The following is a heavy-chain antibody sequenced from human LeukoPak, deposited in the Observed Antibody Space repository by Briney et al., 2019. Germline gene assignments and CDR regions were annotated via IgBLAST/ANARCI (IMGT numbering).Heavy chain of an antibody. Sequence: GGSLRLSCAASGFTFSSYAMSWVRQAPGKGLEWVSAISGSGGSTYYAVSVKGRFTISRDNSKNTLYLQMNSLRAEDTAVYYCAREYYESSNGRLEYFQWWGQGTLVTVSS. V-gene: IGHV3-23*01. D-gene: IGHD3-22*01. J-gene: IGHJ1*01. CDR3: AREYYESSNGRLEYFQW. CDR1: GFTFSSYA. CDR2: ISGSGGST.